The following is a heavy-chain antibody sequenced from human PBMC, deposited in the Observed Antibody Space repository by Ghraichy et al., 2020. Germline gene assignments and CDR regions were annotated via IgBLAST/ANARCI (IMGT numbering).Heavy chain of an antibody. CDR2: IYYSGST. V-gene: IGHV4-30-4*01. CDR1: GGSISSGDYY. CDR3: ARDPGRAVDDILTGRGAWFDP. J-gene: IGHJ5*02. D-gene: IGHD3-9*01. Sequence: SETLSLTCTVSGGSISSGDYYWSWIRQPPGKGLEWIGYIYYSGSTYYNPSLKSRVTISVDTSKNQFSLKLSSVTAADTAVYYCARDPGRAVDDILTGRGAWFDPWGQGTLVTVSS.